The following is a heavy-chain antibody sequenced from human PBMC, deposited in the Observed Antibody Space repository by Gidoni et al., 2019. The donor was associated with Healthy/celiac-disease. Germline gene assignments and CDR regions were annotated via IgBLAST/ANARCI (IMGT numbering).Heavy chain of an antibody. CDR1: GSHCSSRS. Sequence: EVRPAESRAGLVPPAGVVTLPAAPSGSHCSSRSRNWVRQAPGKGLAWVSYVRSSSSTIYYAASVKGRFTISRANSKNSLYLQMTRLRDADTAVDYCANSYYYDSSGYAHFDYWGQGTLVTVSS. D-gene: IGHD3-22*01. CDR3: ANSYYYDSSGYAHFDY. J-gene: IGHJ4*02. CDR2: VRSSSSTI. V-gene: IGHV3-48*02.